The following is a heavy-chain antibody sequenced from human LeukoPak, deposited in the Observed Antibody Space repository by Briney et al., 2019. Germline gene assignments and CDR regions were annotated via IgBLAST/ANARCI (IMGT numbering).Heavy chain of an antibody. Sequence: EASVKVSCKASGGTFSSYAISWVRQAPGQGLEWMGGIIPIFGTTNYAQKFQGRVTITTDESTSTAYTELSSLRSEDTAVYYCASIVGATDYYMDVWGKGTTVTVSS. J-gene: IGHJ6*03. D-gene: IGHD1-26*01. V-gene: IGHV1-69*05. CDR3: ASIVGATDYYMDV. CDR2: IIPIFGTT. CDR1: GGTFSSYA.